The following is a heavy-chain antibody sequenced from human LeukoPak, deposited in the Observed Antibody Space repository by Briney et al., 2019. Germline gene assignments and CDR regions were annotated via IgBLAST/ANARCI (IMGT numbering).Heavy chain of an antibody. CDR1: GYTFIAYY. D-gene: IGHD6-6*01. CDR3: ASLPSIAARPTRLDAFDI. Sequence: ASVKVSCKASGYTFIAYYMHWVRQAPGQGLEWMGWINPNSGGTNYAQKFQGRVTMTRDTSISTAYMELSRLRSDDTAVYYCASLPSIAARPTRLDAFDIWGQGTMVTVSS. CDR2: INPNSGGT. J-gene: IGHJ3*02. V-gene: IGHV1-2*02.